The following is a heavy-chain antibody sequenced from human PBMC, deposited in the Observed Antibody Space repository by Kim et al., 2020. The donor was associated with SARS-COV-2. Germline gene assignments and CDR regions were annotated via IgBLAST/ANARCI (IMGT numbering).Heavy chain of an antibody. J-gene: IGHJ5*02. V-gene: IGHV4-59*01. D-gene: IGHD6-13*01. CDR3: ARSPSRWYYLVYPAWFDP. Sequence: KSRVTISVDTSKNQFSLKLSSVTAADTAVYYCARSPSRWYYLVYPAWFDPWGQGTLVTVSS.